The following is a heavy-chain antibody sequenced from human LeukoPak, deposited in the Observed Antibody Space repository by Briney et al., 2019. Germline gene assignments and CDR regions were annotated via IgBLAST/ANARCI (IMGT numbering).Heavy chain of an antibody. D-gene: IGHD3-22*01. CDR2: IFYDGTIQ. J-gene: IGHJ4*02. CDR1: GFTFTHYA. CDR3: ARDPRGPAGYDSPARDTFDY. Sequence: GGSLRLSCAASGFTFTHYAMHWVRQTPGKGLEWVAVIFYDGTIQYYSDSVRGRLIVSRDNPKNTLYLQMNSLRAEDTAVYYCARDPRGPAGYDSPARDTFDYWGQGTLVTVSS. V-gene: IGHV3-30*03.